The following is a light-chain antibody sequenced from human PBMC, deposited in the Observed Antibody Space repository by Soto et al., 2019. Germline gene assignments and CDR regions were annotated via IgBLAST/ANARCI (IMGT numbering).Light chain of an antibody. J-gene: IGKJ5*01. V-gene: IGKV1-13*02. CDR3: QHFKSFPIT. CDR2: ESS. Sequence: AIQLTQSPSSLSASVGDRVTITCRASQGISTLLAWYQQKQGKAPKVLIYESSLLQSGVPSRCSGSGSGTYFTLTLSSLQPEDCATYYCQHFKSFPITFGQGTRLEIK. CDR1: QGISTL.